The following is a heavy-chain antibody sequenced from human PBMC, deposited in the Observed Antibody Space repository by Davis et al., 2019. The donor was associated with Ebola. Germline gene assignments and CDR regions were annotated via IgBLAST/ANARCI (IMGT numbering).Heavy chain of an antibody. Sequence: PGGSLRLSCVTSGFTFTSYSFNWVRQSPGRGLEWVAHINTRGDARVYADSVKGRFAISRDDATNSIYLQMDPLKHEDAAVYFCARDYLFAFDSWGRGTPVTVSS. CDR3: ARDYLFAFDS. V-gene: IGHV3-48*02. CDR1: GFTFTSYS. J-gene: IGHJ4*02. CDR2: INTRGDAR.